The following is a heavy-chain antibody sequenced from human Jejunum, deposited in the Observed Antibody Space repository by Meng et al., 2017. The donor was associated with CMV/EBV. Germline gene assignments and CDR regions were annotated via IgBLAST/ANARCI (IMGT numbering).Heavy chain of an antibody. V-gene: IGHV4-30-4*01. CDR1: GDSMRNDNYY. D-gene: IGHD5-12*01. CDR3: ARDSARGYASLDN. Sequence: QVQLQESGPGLVRPSQTLSLTCTVSGDSMRNDNYYWSWIRQSPGKGLEWVGYIHHNGNIYYNPSLASRLSISVDSSKNQFSLKLTSVTATDTAVYYCARDSARGYASLDNWSQGTLVTVDS. CDR2: IHHNGNI. J-gene: IGHJ4*02.